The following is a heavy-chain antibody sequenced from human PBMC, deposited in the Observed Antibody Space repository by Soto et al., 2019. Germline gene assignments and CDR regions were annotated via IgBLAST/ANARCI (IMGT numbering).Heavy chain of an antibody. CDR3: ARGLCTSTSCYPPDAFDI. CDR2: IHHSGST. Sequence: QVQLQQWGAGLLKPSETLSLTCAVYVGSFSGYYWSWIRQPPGKGLEWIGEIHHSGSTNYNPSLKSRVTISVDTSKNQFSLKLRSVTAADTAVYYCARGLCTSTSCYPPDAFDIWGQGTMVTVSS. V-gene: IGHV4-34*01. CDR1: VGSFSGYY. J-gene: IGHJ3*02. D-gene: IGHD2-2*01.